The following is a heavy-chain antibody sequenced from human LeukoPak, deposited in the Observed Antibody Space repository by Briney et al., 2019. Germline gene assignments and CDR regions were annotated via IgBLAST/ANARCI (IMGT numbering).Heavy chain of an antibody. CDR2: ISSSRTYI. D-gene: IGHD2/OR15-2a*01. Sequence: GGSLRLSCEASGIAFSGYSMNWVRQAPGGSLEWVSSISSSRTYIYYADSVKGRFTVSRDNAKNSLYLQMNGLRAEDTAVYYCAKQNSRGFDYWGQGTLVTVSS. V-gene: IGHV3-21*01. J-gene: IGHJ4*02. CDR3: AKQNSRGFDY. CDR1: GIAFSGYS.